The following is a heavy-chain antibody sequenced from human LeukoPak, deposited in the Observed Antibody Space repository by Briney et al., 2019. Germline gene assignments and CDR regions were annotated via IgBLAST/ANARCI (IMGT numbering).Heavy chain of an antibody. CDR2: IYKDGTT. CDR1: GFTFSKAW. Sequence: GGSLRLSCAVSGFTFSKAWMSWVRQAQGKGLEWVSLIYKDGTTYYADSLKGRFTISRDNSKNTVYLQMNSLRAEDTAVYYCARVYAPSANFDYWGQGTLVTVSS. V-gene: IGHV3-53*01. CDR3: ARVYAPSANFDY. J-gene: IGHJ4*02. D-gene: IGHD3-16*01.